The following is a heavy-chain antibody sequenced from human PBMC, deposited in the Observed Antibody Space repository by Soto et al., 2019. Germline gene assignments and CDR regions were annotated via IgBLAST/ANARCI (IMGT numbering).Heavy chain of an antibody. V-gene: IGHV1-69*02. Sequence: QVQLVQSGAEVKKPGSSVKVSCKASGGTFSSYTISWVRQAPGQGLEWMGRIIPILGIANYAQKFQGRVTIAADXYTXTXFMELSSLRSEDTAVYYCATLTYCGGDVLCQWYFDLWGRGTLVTVAS. D-gene: IGHD2-21*02. CDR2: IIPILGIA. CDR3: ATLTYCGGDVLCQWYFDL. CDR1: GGTFSSYT. J-gene: IGHJ2*01.